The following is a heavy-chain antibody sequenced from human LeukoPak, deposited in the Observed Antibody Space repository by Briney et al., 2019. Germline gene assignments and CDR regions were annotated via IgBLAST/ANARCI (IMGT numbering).Heavy chain of an antibody. CDR3: ARAGGATIKSFDY. V-gene: IGHV1-2*02. Sequence: GASVKVSCKAFGYTFTSNYMHWVRQAPGQGPEWMGVISPSGGSTTYAQKFQGRVTMTRDTSISTAYMELSRLRSDDTAVYYCARAGGATIKSFDYWGQGTLVTVSS. CDR1: GYTFTSNY. CDR2: ISPSGGST. J-gene: IGHJ4*02. D-gene: IGHD5-12*01.